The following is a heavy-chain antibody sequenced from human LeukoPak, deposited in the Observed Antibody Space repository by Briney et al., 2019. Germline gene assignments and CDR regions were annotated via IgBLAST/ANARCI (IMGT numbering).Heavy chain of an antibody. D-gene: IGHD7-27*01. J-gene: IGHJ6*03. CDR3: ARAGAAPHYYYYYMDV. Sequence: SETLSLTCTVSGGSISSYYWSWIRQPPGKGLEWIGYIYYSGSTYYNPSLKSRVTISVDTSKNQFSLKLSSVTAADTAVYYCARAGAAPHYYYYYMDVWGKGTTVTVSS. V-gene: IGHV4-59*08. CDR1: GGSISSYY. CDR2: IYYSGST.